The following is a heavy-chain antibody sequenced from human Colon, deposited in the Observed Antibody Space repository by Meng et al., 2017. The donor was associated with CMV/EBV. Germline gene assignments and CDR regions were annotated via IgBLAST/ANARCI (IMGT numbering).Heavy chain of an antibody. V-gene: IGHV1-2*02. Sequence: ASVKVSCKASTYTFTGHYIHWVRQAPGQGLEWMGWINPNSGGTNYAQKFQGRVTMTRDTSISTAYMELSRLRSDDTAVYYCARTVLAVAGTGFGYWGQGTLVTVSS. J-gene: IGHJ4*02. CDR2: INPNSGGT. D-gene: IGHD6-19*01. CDR3: ARTVLAVAGTGFGY. CDR1: TYTFTGHY.